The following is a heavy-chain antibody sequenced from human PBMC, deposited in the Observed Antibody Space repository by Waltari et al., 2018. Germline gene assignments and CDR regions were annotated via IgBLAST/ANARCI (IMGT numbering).Heavy chain of an antibody. CDR1: GGSFSGYY. Sequence: QVQLQQWGAGLLNPSETLSLTCAVYGGSFSGYYWSWIRQPPGQGLEWIGEINHSGSKNENPALKSRVRIAVDTSKNHGSLKLSSVTAADTAGYDGARGEMCSSTSCYYYDGMDVGGQGTTVTVSS. D-gene: IGHD2-2*01. V-gene: IGHV4-34*01. CDR3: ARGEMCSSTSCYYYDGMDV. CDR2: INHSGSK. J-gene: IGHJ6*02.